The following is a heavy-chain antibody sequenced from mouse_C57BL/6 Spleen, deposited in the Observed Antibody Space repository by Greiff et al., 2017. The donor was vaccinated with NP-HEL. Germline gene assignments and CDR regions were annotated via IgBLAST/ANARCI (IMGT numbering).Heavy chain of an antibody. Sequence: DVQLQESGPGLVKPSQSLSLTCSVSGYSITSGYYWNWIRQFPGNKLEWMGYISYDGSNNYNPSLKNRISITRDTSKNQFFLKLNSVTTEDTATYYCARGGYSLWFAYWGQGTLVTVSA. D-gene: IGHD2-12*01. CDR2: ISYDGSN. J-gene: IGHJ3*01. CDR1: GYSITSGYY. V-gene: IGHV3-6*01. CDR3: ARGGYSLWFAY.